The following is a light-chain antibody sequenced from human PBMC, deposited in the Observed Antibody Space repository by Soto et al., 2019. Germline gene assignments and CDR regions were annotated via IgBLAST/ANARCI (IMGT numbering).Light chain of an antibody. V-gene: IGKV3-20*01. Sequence: EIVLTQFPDTLSLSPGERATLSCRASQSVSSSSLAWYQHKRGQAPRLLIHGASSRATGIPDRFSGSGSGTDFTLTISRLEPEDFAVYYCQQYNSWPLTFGGGTKVDIK. J-gene: IGKJ4*01. CDR2: GAS. CDR3: QQYNSWPLT. CDR1: QSVSSSS.